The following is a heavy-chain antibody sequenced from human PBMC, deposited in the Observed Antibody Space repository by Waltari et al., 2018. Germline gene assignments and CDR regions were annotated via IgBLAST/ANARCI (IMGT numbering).Heavy chain of an antibody. CDR2: IYSGGSST. V-gene: IGHV3-23*03. Sequence: EVQLLESGGGLVQPGGSLRLSCAASGFTFSSYAMSWVRQAPGKGLEWVSVIYSGGSSTYYADSVKGRFTISRHNSKNTLYLQMNSLRAEDMAVYYCARLVGATTDYWGQGTLVTVSS. D-gene: IGHD2-15*01. CDR3: ARLVGATTDY. J-gene: IGHJ4*02. CDR1: GFTFSSYA.